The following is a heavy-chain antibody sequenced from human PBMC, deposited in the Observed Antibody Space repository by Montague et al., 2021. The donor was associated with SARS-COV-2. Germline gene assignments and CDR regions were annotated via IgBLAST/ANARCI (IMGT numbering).Heavy chain of an antibody. CDR3: ARGRRIFLWFGELLSGGDYYGMDV. D-gene: IGHD3-10*01. V-gene: IGHV4-34*01. CDR1: GGSFSGYY. CDR2: INHSGST. Sequence: SETLSLTCAVYGGSFSGYYWSWIRQPPGKGLEWIGEINHSGSTNYNPSLKSRVTISVDTSKNQFSLKLSSVTAADTAVYYCARGRRIFLWFGELLSGGDYYGMDVWGQGTTVTVSS. J-gene: IGHJ6*02.